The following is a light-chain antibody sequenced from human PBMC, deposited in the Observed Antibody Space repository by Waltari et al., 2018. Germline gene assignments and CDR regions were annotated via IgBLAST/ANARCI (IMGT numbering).Light chain of an antibody. CDR2: DAS. CDR1: QSVYSSY. CDR3: QQYGTSPTT. Sequence: EIVLTQSPGTLSLSPGVRATLSCRASQSVYSSYLAWYQQKPGQAPRLLMYDASSRATGIPNRFSGSGSGTDFTLTISRLEPEDFAVYYCQQYGTSPTTFGQGTKLEIK. V-gene: IGKV3-20*01. J-gene: IGKJ2*01.